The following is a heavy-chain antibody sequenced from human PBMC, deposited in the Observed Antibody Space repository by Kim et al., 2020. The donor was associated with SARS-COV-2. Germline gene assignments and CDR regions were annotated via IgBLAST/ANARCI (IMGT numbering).Heavy chain of an antibody. D-gene: IGHD3-10*01. CDR2: INHSGST. CDR3: ARGLFIPPWFGELLYPVGWFDP. Sequence: SETLSLTCAVYGGSFSGYYWSWIRQPPGKGLEWIGEINHSGSTNYNPSLKSRVTISVDTSKNQFSLKLSSVTAADTAVYYCARGLFIPPWFGELLYPVGWFDPWGQGTLVTVSS. V-gene: IGHV4-34*01. J-gene: IGHJ5*02. CDR1: GGSFSGYY.